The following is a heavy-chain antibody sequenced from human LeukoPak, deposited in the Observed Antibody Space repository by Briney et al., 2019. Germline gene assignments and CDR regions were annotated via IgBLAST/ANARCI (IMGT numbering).Heavy chain of an antibody. CDR2: ISWNGGST. V-gene: IGHV3-20*04. J-gene: IGHJ4*02. Sequence: GGSLRLSCAASGFTFDDYGMSWVRQAPGKGLEWVSGISWNGGSTGYADSVKGRFAISRDNAKNSLYLQMNSLRAEDTALYYCAKASSYSSGWYGDYWGQGTLVTVSS. D-gene: IGHD6-19*01. CDR3: AKASSYSSGWYGDY. CDR1: GFTFDDYG.